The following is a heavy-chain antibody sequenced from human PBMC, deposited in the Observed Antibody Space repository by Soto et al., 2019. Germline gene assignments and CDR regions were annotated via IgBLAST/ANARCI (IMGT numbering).Heavy chain of an antibody. J-gene: IGHJ1*01. CDR3: ARDRSPSYCGGVCYKYFQH. D-gene: IGHD2-21*02. CDR1: GGTFSSYA. Sequence: QVQLVQSGAEVKKPGSSVKVSCKASGGTFSSYAISWVRQAPGQGLEWMGGIIPIFGTANYAQKFQGRVTITADESTSTAYMELSSLRSEDTAVYYCARDRSPSYCGGVCYKYFQHWGQGTLVTVSS. CDR2: IIPIFGTA. V-gene: IGHV1-69*01.